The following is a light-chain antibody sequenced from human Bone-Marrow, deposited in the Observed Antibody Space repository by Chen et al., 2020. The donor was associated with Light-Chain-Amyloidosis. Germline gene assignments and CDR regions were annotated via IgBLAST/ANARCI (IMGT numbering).Light chain of an antibody. CDR2: DDS. CDR3: QVWDRSSDRPV. V-gene: IGLV3-21*02. J-gene: IGLJ3*02. CDR1: NIGSTS. Sequence: SYVLTQPSSVSVAPGQTATIACGGNNIGSTSVHWYQQTPGQAPLLVVYDDSDRPTGIPERLSGSNGRNTATLTISRVEAGDEADYYCQVWDRSSDRPVFGGGTKLTVL.